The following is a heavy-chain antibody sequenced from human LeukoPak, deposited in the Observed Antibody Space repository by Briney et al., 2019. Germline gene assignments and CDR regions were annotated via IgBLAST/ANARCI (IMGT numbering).Heavy chain of an antibody. CDR1: GGSISSGGYY. CDR3: ARHGELTPIDY. CDR2: IYYGGST. Sequence: PSETLSLTCTVSGGSISSGGYYWSWIRQHPGKGLEWIGYIYYGGSTYYNPSLKSRVTISVDTSKNQFSLKLSSVTAADTAVYYCARHGELTPIDYWGQGTLVTVSS. J-gene: IGHJ4*02. D-gene: IGHD1-26*01. V-gene: IGHV4-31*03.